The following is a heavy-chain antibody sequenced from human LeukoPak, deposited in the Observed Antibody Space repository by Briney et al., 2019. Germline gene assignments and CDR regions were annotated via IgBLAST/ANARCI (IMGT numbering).Heavy chain of an antibody. V-gene: IGHV4-30-2*01. J-gene: IGHJ5*02. CDR3: ARAGYCSSTSCYFGGYNWFDP. CDR2: IYHSGST. CDR1: GGSISSGGYY. D-gene: IGHD2-2*01. Sequence: SETLSLTCTVSGGSISSGGYYWSWIRQPPGKGLEWIGYIYHSGSTYYNPSLKSRVTISVDRSKNQFSLKLSSVTAADTAVYYCARAGYCSSTSCYFGGYNWFDPWGQGTLVTVSS.